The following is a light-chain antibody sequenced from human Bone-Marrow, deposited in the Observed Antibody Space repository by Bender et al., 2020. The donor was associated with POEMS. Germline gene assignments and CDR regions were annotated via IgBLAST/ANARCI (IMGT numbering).Light chain of an antibody. CDR2: AVT. CDR3: CSYAGSGMI. V-gene: IGLV2-23*02. J-gene: IGLJ2*01. Sequence: QSALTQPPSASGSPGQSVTISCTGTTSDVGKYNLVSWYQQYPGKAPKLIIYAVTERPSGVSDRFSGSKSANTASLTISGLQADDEAYYYCCSYAGSGMIFGGGTKLTVL. CDR1: TSDVGKYNL.